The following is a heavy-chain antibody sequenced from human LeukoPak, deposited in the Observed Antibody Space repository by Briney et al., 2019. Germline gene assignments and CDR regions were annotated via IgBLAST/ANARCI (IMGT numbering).Heavy chain of an antibody. CDR3: AEVIITGAFPDYFDN. D-gene: IGHD3-10*01. Sequence: GGSLRLSCAASGFTFSSYSMNWVRQAPGKGLEWVSYISSSSSTIYYADSVKGRFTISRDNSKNTLSLQMNSLRADDTAIYYCAEVIITGAFPDYFDNWGQGTLVTVSS. CDR2: ISSSSSTI. CDR1: GFTFSSYS. J-gene: IGHJ4*02. V-gene: IGHV3-48*01.